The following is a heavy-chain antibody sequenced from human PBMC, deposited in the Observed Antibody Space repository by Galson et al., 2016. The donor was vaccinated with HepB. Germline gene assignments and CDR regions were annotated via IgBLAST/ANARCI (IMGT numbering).Heavy chain of an antibody. CDR2: INHSGST. V-gene: IGHV4-34*01. CDR1: GGSFSNYY. J-gene: IGHJ5*02. CDR3: TRGHLGAFDFWGGFNGVWFDP. D-gene: IGHD3-3*01. Sequence: SETLSLTCAVYGGSFSNYYWTWIRQPPGKGLELIGEINHSGSTDYNPSLKSRVTMSLDTSKNQFSLKLTSVTAADTAVYYCTRGHLGAFDFWGGFNGVWFDPWGQGTLVTVSS.